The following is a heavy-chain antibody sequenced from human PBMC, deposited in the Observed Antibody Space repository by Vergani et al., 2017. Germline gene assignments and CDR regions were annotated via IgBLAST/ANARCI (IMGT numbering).Heavy chain of an antibody. CDR3: ARESLYSSSWYGENYYYYGMDV. CDR1: GYTFTGYY. V-gene: IGHV1-2*02. Sequence: QVQLVQSGAEVKKPGASVKVSCKASGYTFTGYYMHWVRQAPGQGLEWMGWLNPNSGGTNYAQKFQGRVTMTRDTSISTAYMELSRLRSDDTAVYYCARESLYSSSWYGENYYYYGMDVWGQGTTVTVPS. CDR2: LNPNSGGT. J-gene: IGHJ6*02. D-gene: IGHD6-13*01.